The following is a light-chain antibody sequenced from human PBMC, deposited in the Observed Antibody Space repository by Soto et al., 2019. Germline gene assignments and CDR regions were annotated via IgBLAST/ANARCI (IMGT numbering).Light chain of an antibody. CDR1: SSDVGAYDS. J-gene: IGLJ3*02. CDR2: EVS. V-gene: IGLV2-14*01. CDR3: SSITSSDTWV. Sequence: QSALTQPASVSGSPGQSIAISCTGTSSDVGAYDSVSWFQQHPGRAPKVMIYEVSDRPSGVSNRFSGSKSGNTASLIISGLQAEDEAHYYCSSITSSDTWVFGGGTKLTVL.